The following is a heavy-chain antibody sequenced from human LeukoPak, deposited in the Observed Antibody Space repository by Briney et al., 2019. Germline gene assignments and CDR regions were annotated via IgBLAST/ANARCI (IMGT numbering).Heavy chain of an antibody. CDR3: AGDYGEYYYGMDV. CDR2: IRYDGSNE. CDR1: GFTFNSYG. J-gene: IGHJ6*02. Sequence: GGSLRLSCAASGFTFNSYGMHWVRQAPGKGLEWVAVIRYDGSNEYYADSVKGRFTISRDNSKNTLYLQMNSLRAEDTAVYYCAGDYGEYYYGMDVCGQGTTVTVSS. V-gene: IGHV3-33*01. D-gene: IGHD4-17*01.